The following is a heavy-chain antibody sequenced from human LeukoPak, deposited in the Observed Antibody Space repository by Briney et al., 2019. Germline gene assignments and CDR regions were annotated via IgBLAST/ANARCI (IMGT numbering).Heavy chain of an antibody. CDR1: GFSLNTRGVG. V-gene: IGHV2-5*02. Sequence: SGPTLVHPTQTLTLTCTFSGFSLNTRGVGVGWIRQPPGRALEWLALIYWDDDRRYSPSLKSRLTITKDTSKNQVVLTMTNMDPVDTATYFCAHRKNYYDSSVFDNWGQGTLVTVSS. D-gene: IGHD3-22*01. CDR3: AHRKNYYDSSVFDN. J-gene: IGHJ4*02. CDR2: IYWDDDR.